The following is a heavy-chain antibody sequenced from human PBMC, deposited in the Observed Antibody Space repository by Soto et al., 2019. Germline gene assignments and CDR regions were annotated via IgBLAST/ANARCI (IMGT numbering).Heavy chain of an antibody. CDR3: AKDGVDDTPTVKGGS. J-gene: IGHJ5*02. D-gene: IGHD5-18*01. CDR1: GYTFTNFG. V-gene: IGHV1-18*01. Sequence: QVLLVQSGAEVKKPGASVKVSCRTSGYTFTNFGLTWVRQAPGQGLEWMGWINPYNGNTNYAQKFQGRLAMTTDTSTTTAYMELRSLKSDDTAIYYCAKDGVDDTPTVKGGSWGQGTLVTVSS. CDR2: INPYNGNT.